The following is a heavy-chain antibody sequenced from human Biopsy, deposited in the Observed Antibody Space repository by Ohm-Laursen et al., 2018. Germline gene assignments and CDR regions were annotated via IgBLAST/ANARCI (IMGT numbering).Heavy chain of an antibody. CDR2: IWYDGTNE. CDR3: ARGLSSAWYGYFDV. CDR1: GFTFGHYA. D-gene: IGHD6-19*01. J-gene: IGHJ2*01. Sequence: SLRLSCAASGFTFGHYAMHWVRQAPGKGLEWISLIWYDGTNEDYADSVKGRFTISRDNSKNTLYLQINTLTLEDTAFYYCARGLSSAWYGYFDVWGRGTLVTVSS. V-gene: IGHV3-33*04.